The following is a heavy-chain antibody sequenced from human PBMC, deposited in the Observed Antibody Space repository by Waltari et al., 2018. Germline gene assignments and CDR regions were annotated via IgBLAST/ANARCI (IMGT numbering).Heavy chain of an antibody. D-gene: IGHD5-12*01. CDR1: GYTFIGYY. V-gene: IGHV1-2*02. CDR2: INPNGGGT. Sequence: QVQLVRSGAEGKKPGASVKVACTASGYTFIGYYLHWVRQAPGQGLEWMGWINPNGGGTYYASNFQGRVTMTRVTSISTAYMDLNRLTFDDTAVYYCARDWGSGYSVGDFWGQGTLVTVSS. J-gene: IGHJ4*02. CDR3: ARDWGSGYSVGDF.